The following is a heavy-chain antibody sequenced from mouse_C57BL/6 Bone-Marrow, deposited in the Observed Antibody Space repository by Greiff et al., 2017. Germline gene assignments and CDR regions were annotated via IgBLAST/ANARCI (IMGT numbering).Heavy chain of an antibody. V-gene: IGHV1-69*01. D-gene: IGHD2-1*01. Sequence: VQLQQPGAELVMPGASVKLSCKASGYTFTSYWMHWVKQRPGQGLEWIGEIDPSDSSTNYNQKFKGKSTLTVDKSSSTAYMQLSSLTSEDSAVYYCARLAIYYGNYAWFAYWGQGTLVTVSA. CDR3: ARLAIYYGNYAWFAY. CDR2: IDPSDSST. J-gene: IGHJ3*01. CDR1: GYTFTSYW.